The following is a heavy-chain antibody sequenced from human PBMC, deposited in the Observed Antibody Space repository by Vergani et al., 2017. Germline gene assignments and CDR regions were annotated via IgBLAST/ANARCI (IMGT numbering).Heavy chain of an antibody. J-gene: IGHJ6*03. CDR2: IDHTGRP. Sequence: QVQLQQWGGGLLKPSETLSLTCVVNGGSFTSYHWTWIRQSPGAGLEWVGDIDHTGRPDYNPSLKCRLTMSVDKSRNQFSLTLNSVTATDTAIYFCAGVNTETYCHLYYYYYMDVWCQGTAVTVS. CDR1: GGSFTSYH. CDR3: AGVNTETYCHLYYYYYMDV. V-gene: IGHV4-34*01. D-gene: IGHD4-11*01.